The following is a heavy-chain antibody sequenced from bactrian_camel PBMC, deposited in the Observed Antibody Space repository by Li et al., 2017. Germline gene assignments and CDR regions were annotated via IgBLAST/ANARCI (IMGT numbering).Heavy chain of an antibody. CDR3: AAHPRNNDCSLRAIDFTD. CDR2: IYEGDGSV. Sequence: QVQLVESGGGSVQPGGSLGLSCAGSGLTVSTYCMAWFRQTSAKEREVVALIYEGDGSVYYADSAEGRFTISQDNDKNTLYLQMDSLKPEDTAMYYCAAHPRNNDCSLRAIDFTDWGQGTQVTVS. D-gene: IGHD2*01. V-gene: IGHV3S1*01. J-gene: IGHJ4*01. CDR1: GLTVSTYC.